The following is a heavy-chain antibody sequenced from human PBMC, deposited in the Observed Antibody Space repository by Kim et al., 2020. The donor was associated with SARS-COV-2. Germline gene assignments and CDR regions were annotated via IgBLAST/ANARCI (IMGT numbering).Heavy chain of an antibody. CDR3: ATSKGRYYGSGSYTDAFDI. D-gene: IGHD3-10*01. V-gene: IGHV3-64*01. Sequence: GRFTISRDNSKNTLYLQMGSLRAEDMAVYYCATSKGRYYGSGSYTDAFDIWGQGTMVTVSS. J-gene: IGHJ3*02.